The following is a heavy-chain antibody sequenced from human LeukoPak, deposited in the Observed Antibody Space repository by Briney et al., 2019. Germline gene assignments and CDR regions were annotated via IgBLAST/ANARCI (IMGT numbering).Heavy chain of an antibody. CDR2: ISASGGST. CDR1: GFTFSSSA. CDR3: AKPYYDFWSGYSSHFDY. Sequence: GGSLRLSCAASGFTFSSSAMSWVRQVPGKGLEWVSGISASGGSTSYADSVRGRFTISRDNSKNTLYVQMNSLRDEDTAVYYCAKPYYDFWSGYSSHFDYWGQGTLVTVSS. J-gene: IGHJ4*02. D-gene: IGHD3-3*01. V-gene: IGHV3-23*01.